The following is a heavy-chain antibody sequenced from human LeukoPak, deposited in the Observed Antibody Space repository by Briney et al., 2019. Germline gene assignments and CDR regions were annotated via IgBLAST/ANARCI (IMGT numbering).Heavy chain of an antibody. J-gene: IGHJ5*02. D-gene: IGHD2-2*01. CDR1: GYSISSGYY. CDR3: ARHRRIVVVPAAGGLWFDP. CDR2: IYHSGST. V-gene: IGHV4-38-2*01. Sequence: PSETLSLTCAVSGYSISSGYYWGWIRQPPGKGLEWIGSIYHSGSTYYNPSLKSRVTISVDTSKNQFSLKLSSVTDADTAVYYCARHRRIVVVPAAGGLWFDPWGQGTPVTVSS.